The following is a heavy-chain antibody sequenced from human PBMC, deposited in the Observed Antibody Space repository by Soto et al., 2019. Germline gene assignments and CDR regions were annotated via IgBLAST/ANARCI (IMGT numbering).Heavy chain of an antibody. V-gene: IGHV1-46*01. Sequence: ASVKVSCKASGYTFTSYGISWVRQAPGQGFEWMGIINPSGGSTSYAQKFQGRVTMTRDTSTSTVYMELSSLRSEDTAVYYCAIVYYDSSGYYYKGIDYWGHGTLVTVSS. CDR2: INPSGGST. CDR1: GYTFTSYG. J-gene: IGHJ4*01. D-gene: IGHD3-22*01. CDR3: AIVYYDSSGYYYKGIDY.